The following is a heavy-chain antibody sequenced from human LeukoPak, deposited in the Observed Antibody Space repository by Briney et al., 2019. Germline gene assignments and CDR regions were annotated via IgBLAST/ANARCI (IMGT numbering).Heavy chain of an antibody. V-gene: IGHV1-3*03. CDR3: AREAYYGSGSYNY. CDR2: INAGNGNT. Sequence: GASVTVSCKASGYTFTSYAMHWVRQAPGQRLEWMGWINAGNGNTKYSQEFQGRVTITRDTSASTAYMELSSLRSEDMAVYYCAREAYYGSGSYNYWGQGTLVTVSS. D-gene: IGHD3-10*01. J-gene: IGHJ4*02. CDR1: GYTFTSYA.